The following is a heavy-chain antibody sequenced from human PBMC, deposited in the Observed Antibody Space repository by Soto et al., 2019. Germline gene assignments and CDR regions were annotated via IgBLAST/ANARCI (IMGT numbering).Heavy chain of an antibody. J-gene: IGHJ5*02. V-gene: IGHV5-51*01. Sequence: PGESLKISCKGSGYSFTSYWIGWVRQMPGKGLEWMGIIYPGGSDTRYSPSFQGQVTISADKSISTAYLQWSSLKASDTAMYYCARQVVVAATELNWFDPWGQGTLVTVSS. CDR1: GYSFTSYW. CDR3: ARQVVVAATELNWFDP. D-gene: IGHD2-15*01. CDR2: IYPGGSDT.